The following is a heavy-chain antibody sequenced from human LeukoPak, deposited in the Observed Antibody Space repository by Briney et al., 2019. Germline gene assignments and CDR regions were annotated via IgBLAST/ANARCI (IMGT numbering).Heavy chain of an antibody. CDR2: IYPGDSDT. CDR3: ARRGFCSGGSCFSAPFDF. D-gene: IGHD2-15*01. J-gene: IGHJ4*02. CDR1: GYTFTNYW. Sequence: PGESLQISCQGSGYTFTNYWIAWVRQMPGKGLEWMGIIYPGDSDTRYSPSFQGQVSISADKSISTAYLQWSSLKASGTAMYYCARRGFCSGGSCFSAPFDFWGQGTLLTVSS. V-gene: IGHV5-51*01.